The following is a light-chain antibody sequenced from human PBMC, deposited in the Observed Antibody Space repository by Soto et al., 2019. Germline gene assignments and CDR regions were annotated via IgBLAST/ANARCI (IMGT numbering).Light chain of an antibody. CDR1: QSVSSY. J-gene: IGKJ3*01. CDR3: QQRSDWPAT. V-gene: IGKV3-11*01. Sequence: EIVLTQSPGTLSLSPGERATLSCRASQSVSSYLAWYQQKPGQAPRLLIYDASKRATGIPARFSGSGSGPDFTLTISSLDPEDFALYYCQQRSDWPATFGPGTKVDSK. CDR2: DAS.